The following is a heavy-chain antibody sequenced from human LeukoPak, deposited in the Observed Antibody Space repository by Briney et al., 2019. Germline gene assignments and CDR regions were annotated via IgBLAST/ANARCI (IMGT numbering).Heavy chain of an antibody. CDR1: RFTFSNYW. J-gene: IGHJ4*02. Sequence: GGSLRLSCAASRFTFSNYWMHWVRQAPGKGLVWVSRINPDGSSTTYADSVKGRFTISRDNAKNSLYLQMNSLRAEDTALYYCARDLRVVITGSFDSWGQGTLVTVSS. V-gene: IGHV3-74*01. CDR2: INPDGSST. CDR3: ARDLRVVITGSFDS. D-gene: IGHD3-22*01.